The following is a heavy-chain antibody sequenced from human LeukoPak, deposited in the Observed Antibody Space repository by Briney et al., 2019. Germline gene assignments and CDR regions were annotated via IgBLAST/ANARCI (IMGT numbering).Heavy chain of an antibody. CDR3: ARPLDYFDSGGYWNY. Sequence: GGSLRLPCAASGFTFSSFWMNWVRQAPGKGLEWVANIRQDGSEKYYVDSVKGRFTISRDNAKNSLYLEMNSLRAEDTAVYYCARPLDYFDSGGYWNYWGLGTLVTVSS. V-gene: IGHV3-7*01. CDR1: GFTFSSFW. D-gene: IGHD3-22*01. CDR2: IRQDGSEK. J-gene: IGHJ4*02.